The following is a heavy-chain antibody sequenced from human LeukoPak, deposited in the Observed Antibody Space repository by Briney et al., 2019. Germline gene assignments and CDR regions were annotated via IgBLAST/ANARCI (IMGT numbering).Heavy chain of an antibody. CDR2: IHYSGST. J-gene: IGHJ5*02. V-gene: IGHV4-39*07. CDR1: GGSISSSSYY. Sequence: SETLSLTCTVSGGSISSSSYYWGWIRQPPGKGLEWIGSIHYSGSTYYNPSLKSRVTISVDTSKNQFSLKLSSVTAADTAVYYCARGSVVVAATPGWFDPWGQGTLVTVSS. CDR3: ARGSVVVAATPGWFDP. D-gene: IGHD2-15*01.